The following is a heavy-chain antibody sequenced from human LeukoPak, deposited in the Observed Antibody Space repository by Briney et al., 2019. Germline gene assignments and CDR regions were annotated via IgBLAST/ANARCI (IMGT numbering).Heavy chain of an antibody. CDR2: VDHTGST. V-gene: IGHV4-59*01. J-gene: IGHJ6*03. CDR3: ARGRVSSSTWYSTYYYYFYMDV. CDR1: DDSITMYY. D-gene: IGHD1-1*01. Sequence: SETLSLTCSVSDDSITMYYWTWIWQPPGKGLEWIGYVDHTGSTNFNPSLNGRVSISRDTTKNLFSLRLRSVTAADTAVYCARGRVSSSTWYSTYYYYFYMDVWGKGTTVTVSS.